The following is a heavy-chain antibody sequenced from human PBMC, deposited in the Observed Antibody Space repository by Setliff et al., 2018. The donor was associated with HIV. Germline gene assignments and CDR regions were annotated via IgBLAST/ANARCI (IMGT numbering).Heavy chain of an antibody. Sequence: KASETLSLTCTVSGYSISSGYYWGWIRQPPGKGLEWIGSFHYSGSTSYNPSLKGRVAISEDTSKNQFSLNLISVTVADTAVYYCARVREGWVPYDAFEIWGLGTMVTVSS. J-gene: IGHJ3*02. D-gene: IGHD1-26*01. CDR3: ARVREGWVPYDAFEI. V-gene: IGHV4-38-2*02. CDR2: FHYSGST. CDR1: GYSISSGYY.